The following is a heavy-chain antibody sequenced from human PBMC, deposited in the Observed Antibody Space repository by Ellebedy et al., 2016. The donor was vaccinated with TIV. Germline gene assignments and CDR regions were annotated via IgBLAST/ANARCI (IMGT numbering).Heavy chain of an antibody. CDR3: ARENVVGEERGGYFDY. D-gene: IGHD2/OR15-2a*01. V-gene: IGHV1-46*01. Sequence: ASVKVSXXASGDTFTTHYIHWVRQAPGQGLEWMGIVSPGGSSASYAQKFQGRVTMTRDTATNTFYMELNSPRSEDTAMYYCARENVVGEERGGYFDYWGQGTLVTVSS. CDR2: VSPGGSSA. CDR1: GDTFTTHY. J-gene: IGHJ4*02.